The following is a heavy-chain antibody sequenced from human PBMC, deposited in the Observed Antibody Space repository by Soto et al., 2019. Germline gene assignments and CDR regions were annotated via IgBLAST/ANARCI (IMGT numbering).Heavy chain of an antibody. CDR2: INPNSGGT. V-gene: IGHV1-2*04. CDR1: GYTFTGYY. CDR3: ARGRIVPAAIFRIRYYYYYMDV. J-gene: IGHJ6*03. Sequence: GASVKVSCKASGYTFTGYYMHWVRQAPGQGLEWMGWINPNSGGTNYAQKFQGWVTMTRDTSISTAYMELSRLRSDDTAVYYCARGRIVPAAIFRIRYYYYYMDVSGKGTTVTVSS. D-gene: IGHD2-2*02.